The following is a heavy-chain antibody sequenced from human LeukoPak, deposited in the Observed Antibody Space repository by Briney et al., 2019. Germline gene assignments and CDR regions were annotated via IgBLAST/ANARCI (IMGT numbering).Heavy chain of an antibody. CDR2: INHSGSA. J-gene: IGHJ4*02. V-gene: IGHV4-34*01. CDR3: ARGQGTVTTH. Sequence: SETLSLTCAVSGGSFSGYYWTWISQPPGKGLEWIGEINHSGSANYNPSLKSRVTISLDTSKNQFSLNLSSVTAADTAVYYCARGQGTVTTHWGQGTLVTVSS. CDR1: GGSFSGYY. D-gene: IGHD4-17*01.